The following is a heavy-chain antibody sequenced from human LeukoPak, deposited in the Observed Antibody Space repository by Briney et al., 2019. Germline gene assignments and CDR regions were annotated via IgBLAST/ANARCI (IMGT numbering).Heavy chain of an antibody. V-gene: IGHV1-2*06. J-gene: IGHJ4*02. D-gene: IGHD3-10*01. CDR1: GYTFTVYY. CDR2: INPNSGAT. CDR3: ARDTGSPYYFDY. Sequence: ASVKVSFKASGYTFTVYYMHWVRQAPGQGLEWMGRINPNSGATNFAQKFQGRVTMTRDTSISTAYMELSRLRSDDTAVYYCARDTGSPYYFDYWGQGTLVTVSS.